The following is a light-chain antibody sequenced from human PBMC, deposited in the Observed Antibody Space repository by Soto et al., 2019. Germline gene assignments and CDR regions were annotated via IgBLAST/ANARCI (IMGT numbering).Light chain of an antibody. V-gene: IGLV2-14*01. Sequence: QSALTQPASVSGSPGQSITISCTGTSSDVGAYNYVSWHQHHPGKVPKVMIYGVSNRPSGVSNRFSGSKSGNTASLTVSGLQAEDEADYYCHSYTTSTTRVFGGGTQLTVL. CDR1: SSDVGAYNY. CDR3: HSYTTSTTRV. CDR2: GVS. J-gene: IGLJ2*01.